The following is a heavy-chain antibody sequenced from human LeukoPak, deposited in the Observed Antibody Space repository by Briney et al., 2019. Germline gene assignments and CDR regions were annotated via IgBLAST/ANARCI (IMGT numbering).Heavy chain of an antibody. J-gene: IGHJ4*02. CDR2: TYYRSKWYY. D-gene: IGHD1-26*01. Sequence: SRTLSLTCAISGDSVSSNSAAWNWIRQSPSRGLEWLGRTYYRSKWYYDYAVAVKSRISINPDTSKNQFSLQLSSVTPEDTAVYYCARDPVGGSTIFDYWGQGTLVTVSS. V-gene: IGHV6-1*01. CDR1: GDSVSSNSAA. CDR3: ARDPVGGSTIFDY.